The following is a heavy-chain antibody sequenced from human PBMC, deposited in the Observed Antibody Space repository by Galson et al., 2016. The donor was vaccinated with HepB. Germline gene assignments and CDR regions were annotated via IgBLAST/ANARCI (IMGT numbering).Heavy chain of an antibody. Sequence: SLRLSCAASGFIFSNYAMGWVRQAPGKGLEWVSAIGGSDGTTYYADSVQGRFTISRDNSKNTLYLQLNSLRAEDTAVYYCAKRPAITGFGPGQNYFDHWGQGTLVTVSS. V-gene: IGHV3-23*01. CDR3: AKRPAITGFGPGQNYFDH. CDR1: GFIFSNYA. J-gene: IGHJ4*02. CDR2: IGGSDGTT. D-gene: IGHD3/OR15-3a*01.